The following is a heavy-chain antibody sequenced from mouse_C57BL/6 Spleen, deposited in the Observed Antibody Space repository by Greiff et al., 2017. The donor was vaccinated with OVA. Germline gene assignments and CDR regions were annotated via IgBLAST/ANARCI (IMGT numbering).Heavy chain of an antibody. CDR2: IYPGSGNT. D-gene: IGHD4-1*01. Sequence: QVQLKQSGPELVKPGASVKISCKASGYSFTSYYIHWVKQRPGQGLEWIGWIYPGSGNTKYNEKFKGKATLTADTSSSTAYMQLSSLTSEDSAVYYCARGNWDVGRVAYWGQGTLVTVSA. V-gene: IGHV1-66*01. J-gene: IGHJ3*01. CDR1: GYSFTSYY. CDR3: ARGNWDVGRVAY.